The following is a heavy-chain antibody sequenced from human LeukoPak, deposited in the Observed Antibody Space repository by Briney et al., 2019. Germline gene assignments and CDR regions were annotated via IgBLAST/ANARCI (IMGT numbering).Heavy chain of an antibody. Sequence: ASVKVSCKASGYTFTTYHMHWVRQAPGQGLEWMGIINPSGGSTNYAQNFQGRVTMTRDMSTSTVYMELSSLRSEDTAVYYCAREAVTIFALVRTQTTKSPHRFDPWGQGTLVAVSS. V-gene: IGHV1-46*01. CDR1: GYTFTTYH. J-gene: IGHJ5*02. CDR2: INPSGGST. CDR3: AREAVTIFALVRTQTTKSPHRFDP. D-gene: IGHD3/OR15-3a*01.